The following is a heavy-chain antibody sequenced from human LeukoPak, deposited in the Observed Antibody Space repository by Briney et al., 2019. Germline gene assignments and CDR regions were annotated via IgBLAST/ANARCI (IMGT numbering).Heavy chain of an antibody. CDR1: GGSISSYY. CDR2: IYYSGST. J-gene: IGHJ2*01. D-gene: IGHD3-22*01. Sequence: KPSETLSLTCTVSGGSISSYYWSWIRQPPGKGLEWIGYIYYSGSTNYNPSLKSRVTISVDTSKNQFSLKLSSVTAADTAAYYCARDRYYDSSGYYYEPYWYFDLWGRGTLVTVSS. CDR3: ARDRYYDSSGYYYEPYWYFDL. V-gene: IGHV4-59*01.